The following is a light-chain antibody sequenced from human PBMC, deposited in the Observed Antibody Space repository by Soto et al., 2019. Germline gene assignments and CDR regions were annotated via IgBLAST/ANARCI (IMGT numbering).Light chain of an antibody. V-gene: IGKV3-20*01. CDR1: QSLGNTY. CDR2: GAS. CDR3: QQYGRSLWT. J-gene: IGKJ1*01. Sequence: EIVMTQSPVTLSVSPGEGATLSCRASQSLGNTYLAWYQQKPGQTPRLLIHGASTRATGIPDRFSGTGSGTDFTLTINRLEPEDFAVYYCQQYGRSLWTFGQGTKVEMK.